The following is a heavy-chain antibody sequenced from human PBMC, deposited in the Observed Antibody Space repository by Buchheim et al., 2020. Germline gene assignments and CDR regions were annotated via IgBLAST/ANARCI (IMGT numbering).Heavy chain of an antibody. J-gene: IGHJ6*02. Sequence: QVQVQESGPGLVKPSQTLSLTCIVSGGSISGGDYYWRWIRQPPGKGLEWGGYIYYTGSAYYNPSLKGRVAFSVDTSKAQVSLKLTSVTAADTAVYHCARIRGFGTPAQKGMDVWGQGTT. CDR3: ARIRGFGTPAQKGMDV. CDR1: GGSISGGDYY. CDR2: IYYTGSA. V-gene: IGHV4-30-4*01. D-gene: IGHD3-10*01.